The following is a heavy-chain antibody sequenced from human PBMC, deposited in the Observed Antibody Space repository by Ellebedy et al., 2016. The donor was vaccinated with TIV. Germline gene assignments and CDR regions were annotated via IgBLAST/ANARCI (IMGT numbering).Heavy chain of an antibody. CDR3: SRGIAAVMY. V-gene: IGHV3-7*01. D-gene: IGHD6-13*01. CDR2: IKPDGGEK. J-gene: IGHJ4*02. CDR1: GFTFSGSW. Sequence: PGGSLRLSCAASGFTFSGSWMSWVRQAPGKGLEWVATIKPDGGEKNYVDSVKGRFTISRDNAKNSLYLQMNSLRAEDTAVYYCSRGIAAVMYWGQGTLVTVSS.